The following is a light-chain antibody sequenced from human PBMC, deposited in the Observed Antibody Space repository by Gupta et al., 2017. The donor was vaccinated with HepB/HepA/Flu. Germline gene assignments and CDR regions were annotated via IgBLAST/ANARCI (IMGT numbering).Light chain of an antibody. CDR3: QQYYNSPWT. V-gene: IGKV4-1*01. CDR2: WAS. CDR1: QSVLYSSNNKNY. Sequence: DIVMTQSPDSLAVSLGERTTINCKSSQSVLYSSNNKNYLAWYQQKPGQPPKLLIYWASTRESGVPDRFSGSGSGTDFTFTISSLQAEDVADYYCQQYYNSPWTFGQGTKVEIK. J-gene: IGKJ1*01.